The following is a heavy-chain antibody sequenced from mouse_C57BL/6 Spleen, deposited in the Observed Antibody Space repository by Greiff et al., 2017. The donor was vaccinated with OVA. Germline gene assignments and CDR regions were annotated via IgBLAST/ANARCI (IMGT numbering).Heavy chain of an antibody. D-gene: IGHD1-1*01. V-gene: IGHV1-55*01. CDR1: GYTFTSYW. CDR3: ARKITTVEGYFDV. Sequence: QVQLQQPGAELVKPGASVTMSCKASGYTFTSYWITWVKQRPGQGLEWIGDIYPGSGSTNYNEKFKSKATLTVDTSSSTAYMQLSSLTSEDSAVYYCARKITTVEGYFDVWGTGTTVTVSS. CDR2: IYPGSGST. J-gene: IGHJ1*03.